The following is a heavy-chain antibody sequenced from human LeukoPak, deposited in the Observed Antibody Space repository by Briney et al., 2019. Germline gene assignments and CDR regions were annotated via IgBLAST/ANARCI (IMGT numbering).Heavy chain of an antibody. CDR2: ISYTGSA. CDR3: ARDPELYGSGSYYDY. J-gene: IGHJ4*02. Sequence: SETLSLTCSVSGGSIRNSNYFWAWIRQPPGKGLEWIGVISYTGSAYYNPSLKSRVTISVDTSKNQFSLKLSSVTAADTAVYYCARDPELYGSGSYYDYWGQGTLVTVSS. V-gene: IGHV4-39*07. CDR1: GGSIRNSNYF. D-gene: IGHD3-10*01.